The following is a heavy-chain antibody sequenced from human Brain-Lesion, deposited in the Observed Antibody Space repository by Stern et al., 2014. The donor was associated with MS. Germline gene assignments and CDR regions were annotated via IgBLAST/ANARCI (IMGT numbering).Heavy chain of an antibody. J-gene: IGHJ6*02. V-gene: IGHV4-61*02. Sequence: QVQLVESGPGLVKPSQTLSLSCTVSGGSISSGGYYWSWIRQPAGKGLEWIGRIFNSGSTSYNTSLKSRVTISIDTSKNQFSLRLNPMTAADTAVYYCARGRVVPGFQYYATDVWGQGTTVIVSS. CDR1: GGSISSGGYY. D-gene: IGHD2-2*01. CDR3: ARGRVVPGFQYYATDV. CDR2: IFNSGST.